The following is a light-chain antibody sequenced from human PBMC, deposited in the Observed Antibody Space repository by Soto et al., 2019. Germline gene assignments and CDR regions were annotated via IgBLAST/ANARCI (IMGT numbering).Light chain of an antibody. CDR3: SSYTGSSTPYV. CDR1: SSDIGSYNY. J-gene: IGLJ1*01. Sequence: QSALTQPASVSGSPGQSITISCTGTSSDIGSYNYVSWYQQHPGKAPKLMIYDVSNRPSGVSNRFSGSKSGNTASLTISGLQAEDEADYYCSSYTGSSTPYVFGAGTKVTVL. CDR2: DVS. V-gene: IGLV2-14*01.